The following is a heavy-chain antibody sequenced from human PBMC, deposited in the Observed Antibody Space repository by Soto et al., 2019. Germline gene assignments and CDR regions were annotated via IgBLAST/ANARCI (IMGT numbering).Heavy chain of an antibody. J-gene: IGHJ4*02. Sequence: QVQLQESGPGLVKPSGTLSLTCAVSGGSISSSNWWSWVRQPPGKGLEWIGEIYHSGSTNYNPSXTXRXXISVDTSKNQFSLKLSSVTAADTAVYYCARRPFYDWGQGTLVTVSS. CDR2: IYHSGST. CDR1: GGSISSSNW. V-gene: IGHV4-4*02. CDR3: ARRPFYD.